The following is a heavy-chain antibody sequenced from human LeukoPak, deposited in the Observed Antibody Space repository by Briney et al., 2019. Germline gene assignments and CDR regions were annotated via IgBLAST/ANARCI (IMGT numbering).Heavy chain of an antibody. CDR3: AKETYYYGSGSYYHFDY. Sequence: PGGSLRLSCAASGFTFDDYGMSWVRQAPGKGLEWVSAISGSGGSTYYADSVKGRFTISRDNSKNTLYLQMNSLRAEDTAVYYCAKETYYYGSGSYYHFDYWGQGTLVTVSS. V-gene: IGHV3-23*01. J-gene: IGHJ4*02. CDR1: GFTFDDYG. D-gene: IGHD3-10*01. CDR2: ISGSGGST.